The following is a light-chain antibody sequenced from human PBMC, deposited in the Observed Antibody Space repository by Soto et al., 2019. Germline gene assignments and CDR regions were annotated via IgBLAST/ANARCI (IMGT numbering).Light chain of an antibody. CDR3: QQSYSTPLFT. CDR1: QSMSSY. J-gene: IGKJ3*01. CDR2: AAS. V-gene: IGKV1-39*01. Sequence: DIPMTQSPSSLSASVGDRVTITCRASQSMSSYLNWYQQKPGKAPKLLIYAASSLQSGVPSRFSGSGSGTDFTLTISSLQHEDFATYYCQQSYSTPLFTFGPGTKVDIK.